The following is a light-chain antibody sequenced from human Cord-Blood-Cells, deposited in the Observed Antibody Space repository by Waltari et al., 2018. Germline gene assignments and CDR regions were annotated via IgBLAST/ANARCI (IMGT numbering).Light chain of an antibody. CDR1: QSVSSN. J-gene: IGKJ1*01. V-gene: IGKV3-15*01. CDR2: GAS. Sequence: EIVMTQSPATLSVSPGGRATLACRASQSVSSNLAWYQQKPGQAPRLLIYGASTRATGIPARFMGSGSGREFTLTHSSLQSEDFAVYYCQQYNNWTRTFGQGTKVEIK. CDR3: QQYNNWTRT.